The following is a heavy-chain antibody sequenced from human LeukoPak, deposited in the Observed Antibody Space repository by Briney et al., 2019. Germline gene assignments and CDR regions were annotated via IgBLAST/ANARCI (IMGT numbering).Heavy chain of an antibody. Sequence: SETLSLTCTVSGGSISSGDYYWSWIRQPPGKGLEWIGYIYYSESTYYNPSLKSRVTISVDTSKNQFSLKLSSVTAADTAVYYCASSIASYYYDSSGYPFDYWGQGTLVTVSS. CDR2: IYYSEST. CDR1: GGSISSGDYY. D-gene: IGHD3-22*01. CDR3: ASSIASYYYDSSGYPFDY. V-gene: IGHV4-30-4*01. J-gene: IGHJ4*02.